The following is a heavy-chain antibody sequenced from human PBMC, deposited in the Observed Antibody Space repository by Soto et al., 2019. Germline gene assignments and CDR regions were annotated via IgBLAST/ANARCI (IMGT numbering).Heavy chain of an antibody. CDR1: GYTFISRA. CDR3: ARDGPDSRNWPFDY. CDR2: INPDNANT. Sequence: ASVKVSCKASGYTFISRALHWVRQAPGQRLEWMGWINPDNANTKYSQNFQGRVTFTRDTSATTAYMELSSLRSEDTAVYYCARDGPDSRNWPFDYWGQGTLVTVSS. J-gene: IGHJ4*02. V-gene: IGHV1-3*01. D-gene: IGHD6-13*01.